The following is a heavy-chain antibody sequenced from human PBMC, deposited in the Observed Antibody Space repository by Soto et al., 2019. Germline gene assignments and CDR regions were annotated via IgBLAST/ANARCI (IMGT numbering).Heavy chain of an antibody. CDR1: GGSFSGYY. V-gene: IGHV4-34*01. CDR2: INHSGST. D-gene: IGHD3-10*01. J-gene: IGHJ6*02. Sequence: SETLSLTCAVYGGSFSGYYWSWIRQPPGKGLEWIGEINHSGSTNYNPSLKSRVTISVDTSKNQFSLKLSSVTAADTAVYYCGRYMVRGVKAWPRYYGMDVWGQGTTVTVSS. CDR3: GRYMVRGVKAWPRYYGMDV.